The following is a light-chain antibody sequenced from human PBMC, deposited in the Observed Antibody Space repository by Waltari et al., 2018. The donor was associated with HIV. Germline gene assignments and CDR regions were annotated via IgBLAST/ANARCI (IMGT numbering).Light chain of an antibody. V-gene: IGLV2-11*01. CDR3: FSYACSYSCV. Sequence: QSALTQPRSVSGSPGQSVTISCTGTSSDVGGYNYASLYQQHPGKDPRLMIYDVSNGSSGVPYRFSGSKSGITASLTISGLQAEYEAYYCFFSYACSYSCVFGVGTNLSFL. CDR1: SSDVGGYNY. CDR2: DVS. J-gene: IGLJ3*02.